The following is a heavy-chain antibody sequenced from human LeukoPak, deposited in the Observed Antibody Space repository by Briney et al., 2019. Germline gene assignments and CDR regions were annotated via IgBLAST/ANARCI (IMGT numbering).Heavy chain of an antibody. Sequence: SETLSLTCTVSGGSISSGSYYWSWIRQPAGKGLEWIGRIYTSGSTNYNPSLKSRATISVDTSKNQFSLKLSSVTAADTAVYYCARETWGSGYYFDYWGQGTLVTVSS. CDR3: ARETWGSGYYFDY. J-gene: IGHJ4*02. V-gene: IGHV4-61*02. D-gene: IGHD3-10*01. CDR1: GGSISSGSYY. CDR2: IYTSGST.